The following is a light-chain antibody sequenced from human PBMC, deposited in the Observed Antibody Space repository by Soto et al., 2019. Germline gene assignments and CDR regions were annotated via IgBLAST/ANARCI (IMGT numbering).Light chain of an antibody. CDR2: EVN. V-gene: IGLV2-14*01. Sequence: QSALTQPASVSGSPGQTITISCTGSSSDVGGYNYVSWYQQHPGEAPKLMIYEVNNRPSGVSNRFSGSKSGNTASLTISGLQAEDEADYYCSSFTSSSTQVLGGGTKLTVL. J-gene: IGLJ3*02. CDR1: SSDVGGYNY. CDR3: SSFTSSSTQV.